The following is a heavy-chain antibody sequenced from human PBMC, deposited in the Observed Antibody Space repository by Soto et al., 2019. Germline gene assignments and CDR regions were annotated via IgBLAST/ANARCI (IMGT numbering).Heavy chain of an antibody. J-gene: IGHJ6*02. CDR3: ASLNTIRLNCYGMAV. V-gene: IGHV4-39*01. CDR1: GGSTRSSLYQ. Sequence: SETLSLTCTVSGGSTRSSLYQWVWIRQPTGKGLEWIGYVHYSGNTYYNPSLKSRLTISVDTSKNQFSLKLSSVTAADTAVYYCASLNTIRLNCYGMAVWGQGTTVTVS. D-gene: IGHD3-10*01. CDR2: VHYSGNT.